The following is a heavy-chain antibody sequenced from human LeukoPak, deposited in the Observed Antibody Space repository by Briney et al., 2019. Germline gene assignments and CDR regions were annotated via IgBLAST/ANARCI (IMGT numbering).Heavy chain of an antibody. CDR3: ARDDSYYYGTSGSSNGLDI. J-gene: IGHJ3*02. Sequence: SETLSLTCVVSGDSISSNNWWSWVRQPPGKGLEWVGEIYHSGITNYNPSLKSRVSISVDESKNQFSLKLNSVTAADTAVYYCARDDSYYYGTSGSSNGLDIWGQGTTVTVSS. V-gene: IGHV4-4*02. CDR2: IYHSGIT. D-gene: IGHD3-22*01. CDR1: GDSISSNNW.